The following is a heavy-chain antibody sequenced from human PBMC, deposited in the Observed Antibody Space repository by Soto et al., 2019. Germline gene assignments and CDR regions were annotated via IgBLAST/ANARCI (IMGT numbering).Heavy chain of an antibody. CDR2: IYPGDSDT. Sequence: GESLKISCKGSGYSFTSYWIGWVRQMPGKGLEWMGIIYPGDSDTRYSPSFQGQVTISADKSISTAYLQWSSLKASDTAMYYCARLYYGSGSYYRYYYYGMDVWGQGTTVTVSS. J-gene: IGHJ6*02. CDR3: ARLYYGSGSYYRYYYYGMDV. D-gene: IGHD3-10*01. CDR1: GYSFTSYW. V-gene: IGHV5-51*01.